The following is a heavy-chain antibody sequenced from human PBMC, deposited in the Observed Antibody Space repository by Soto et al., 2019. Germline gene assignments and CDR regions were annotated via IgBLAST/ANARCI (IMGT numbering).Heavy chain of an antibody. CDR2: VSRGSPTM. CDR3: TRDPEALDY. CDR1: GFTFSTYS. Sequence: EVQLVESGGDLVQPGGSLRLSCAASGFTFSTYSMNWVRQAPGKGLEWVAYVSRGSPTMHYADSVKGRFTISRDNAKNSLNLQIHSLKADDTAVYYFTRDPEALDYWGQGTLVTVSS. V-gene: IGHV3-48*01. J-gene: IGHJ4*02.